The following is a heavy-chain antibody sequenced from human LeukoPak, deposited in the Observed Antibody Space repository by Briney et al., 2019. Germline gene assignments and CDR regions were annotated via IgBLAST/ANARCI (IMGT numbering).Heavy chain of an antibody. CDR3: ARGQYYDSSGYYYGFVLEAAFDI. CDR1: GYTFTSYY. D-gene: IGHD3-22*01. CDR2: TNPSGGST. V-gene: IGHV1-46*01. J-gene: IGHJ3*02. Sequence: ASVTVSCKASGYTFTSYYMHWVRQAPGQGLEWMGVTNPSGGSTSYAQKFQGRVTMTRDTSTSTVYMELSSLRSEDTAVYYCARGQYYDSSGYYYGFVLEAAFDIWGQGTMVTVSS.